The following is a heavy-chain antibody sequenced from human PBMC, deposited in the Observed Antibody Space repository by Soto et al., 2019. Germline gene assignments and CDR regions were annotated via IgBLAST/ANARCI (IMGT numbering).Heavy chain of an antibody. V-gene: IGHV1-69*13. CDR3: ARGLSIAASQYYFDY. CDR1: GGTFSSYA. CDR2: IIPIFGTA. J-gene: IGHJ4*02. Sequence: ASVKVSCKASGGTFSSYAISWVRQAPGQGLEWMGGIIPIFGTANYAQKFQGRVTITADESTSTAYMELSSLRSEDTAVYYCARGLSIAASQYYFDYWGQGTLVTVSS. D-gene: IGHD6-6*01.